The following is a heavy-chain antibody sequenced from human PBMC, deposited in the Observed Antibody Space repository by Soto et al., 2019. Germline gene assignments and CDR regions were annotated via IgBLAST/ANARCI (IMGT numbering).Heavy chain of an antibody. CDR3: IGLTLFRCMDV. CDR2: TYYKSKWNN. J-gene: IGHJ6*02. D-gene: IGHD3-10*01. Sequence: SQALPLTCAISRDSVYTNSAGWNWIRQSPSRGLEWLGRTYYKSKWNNDYALPVKSRITINPDTSKNQFSLHLYSVTPEDTAVYYCIGLTLFRCMDVRGQGPSVPVS. V-gene: IGHV6-1*01. CDR1: RDSVYTNSAG.